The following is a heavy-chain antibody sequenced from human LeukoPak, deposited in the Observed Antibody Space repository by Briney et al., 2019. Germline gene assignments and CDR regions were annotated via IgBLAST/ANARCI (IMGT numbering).Heavy chain of an antibody. J-gene: IGHJ2*01. CDR1: GFTFRRYS. Sequence: GGTLRLSCAASGFTFRRYSMNWVRQAPGKGLEWVSSISSSSSYIYYADSVEGRFTISRDNAKNSLYLQMNTLTAADTAVYYCAHLLLTVETPGWYFDLWGRGTLVTVSS. D-gene: IGHD4-23*01. V-gene: IGHV3-21*01. CDR3: AHLLLTVETPGWYFDL. CDR2: ISSSSSYI.